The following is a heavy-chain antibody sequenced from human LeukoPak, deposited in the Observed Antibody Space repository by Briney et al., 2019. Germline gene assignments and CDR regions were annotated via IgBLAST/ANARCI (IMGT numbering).Heavy chain of an antibody. CDR1: GFTFSSYS. J-gene: IGHJ4*02. CDR3: ASLYGGNSVDY. Sequence: GGSLRLSRAASGFTFSSYSMNWVRQAPGKGLEWVSSISSSSSYIYYADSVKGRFTISRDNAKNSLYLQMNSLRAEDTAVYYCASLYGGNSVDYWGQGTLVTVSS. D-gene: IGHD4-23*01. V-gene: IGHV3-21*01. CDR2: ISSSSSYI.